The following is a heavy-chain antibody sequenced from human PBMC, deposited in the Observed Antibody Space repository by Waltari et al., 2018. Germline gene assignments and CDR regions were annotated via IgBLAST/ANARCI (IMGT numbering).Heavy chain of an antibody. V-gene: IGHV5-51*01. CDR3: ARPSGIAVADAYYYGMDV. J-gene: IGHJ6*02. CDR1: GYSFTSYW. CDR2: IYSGDSDT. Sequence: EVQLVQSGAEVKKPGASLKISCKGSGYSFTSYWLGCVRQMPGTGLEWMGIIYSGDSDTRYSPSFQGNVTISADKSISTAYLQWSSLKASDTAMYYCARPSGIAVADAYYYGMDVWGQGTTVTVSS. D-gene: IGHD6-19*01.